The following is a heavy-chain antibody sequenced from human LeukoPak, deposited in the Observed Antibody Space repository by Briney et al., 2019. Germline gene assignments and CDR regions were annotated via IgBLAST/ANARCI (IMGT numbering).Heavy chain of an antibody. D-gene: IGHD3-10*01. J-gene: IGHJ4*02. CDR2: IKQDGSEK. Sequence: GGPLRLSCAASGFTFSSYWMSWVRQAPGKGLEWVANIKQDGSEKYYVDSVKGRFTISRDNAKNSLYLQMNSLRAEDTAVYYCARDVFVYYGSGSPDYWGQGTLVTVSS. CDR3: ARDVFVYYGSGSPDY. V-gene: IGHV3-7*01. CDR1: GFTFSSYW.